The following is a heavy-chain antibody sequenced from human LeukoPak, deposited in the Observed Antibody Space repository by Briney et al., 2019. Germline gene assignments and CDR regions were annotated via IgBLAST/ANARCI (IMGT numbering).Heavy chain of an antibody. CDR1: GGSLSSSSYY. Sequence: SETLSLTCTVSGGSLSSSSYYWGWIRQPPGKGLEWIGSIYYSGSTYYNPSLKSRVTISVDTAKNQFSLKLSSVTAADTAVYYCARRDIENWFDPWGQGTLVTVSS. D-gene: IGHD2-15*01. CDR2: IYYSGST. J-gene: IGHJ5*02. V-gene: IGHV4-39*01. CDR3: ARRDIENWFDP.